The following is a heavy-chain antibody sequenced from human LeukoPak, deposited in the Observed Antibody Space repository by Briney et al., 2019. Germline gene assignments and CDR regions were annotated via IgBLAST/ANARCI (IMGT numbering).Heavy chain of an antibody. CDR2: INSDGSST. CDR1: GFTFSSYW. V-gene: IGHV3-74*01. Sequence: GGSLRLSCAASGFTFSSYWMLWVRQAPGKGLVWVSRINSDGSSTTYADSVKGRFTISRDNAENTLYLQMNSLRAEDTAMYYCARQYSYDSSGYYPWDYWGQGTLVTVSS. CDR3: ARQYSYDSSGYYPWDY. J-gene: IGHJ4*02. D-gene: IGHD3-22*01.